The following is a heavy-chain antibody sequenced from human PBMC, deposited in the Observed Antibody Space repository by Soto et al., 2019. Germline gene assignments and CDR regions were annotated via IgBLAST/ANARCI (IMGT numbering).Heavy chain of an antibody. CDR2: IYTGGST. CDR3: ARDTTMTP. Sequence: XVCLRLPCAVSGLTFSSNNMNWVRQAPGKGLEWVSVIYTGGSTYYADSVKGRFTISRDISKNTLYLQMNSLRPEDTAMYYCARDTTMTPWGQGTLVTVSS. V-gene: IGHV3-53*01. D-gene: IGHD5-18*01. CDR1: GLTFSSNN. J-gene: IGHJ5*02.